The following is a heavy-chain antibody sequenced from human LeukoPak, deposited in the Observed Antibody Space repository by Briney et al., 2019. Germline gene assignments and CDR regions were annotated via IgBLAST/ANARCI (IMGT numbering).Heavy chain of an antibody. Sequence: ASVMVSCKASGYTFTGYYMHLVRQAPGQGLEWMGWINPNSGGTNYAQKFQGRVTMTRDTSISTAFMELSRLRSDDTAVYYCARGLGIIDYWGQGTLVTVSS. CDR1: GYTFTGYY. D-gene: IGHD1-1*01. CDR2: INPNSGGT. V-gene: IGHV1-2*02. CDR3: ARGLGIIDY. J-gene: IGHJ4*02.